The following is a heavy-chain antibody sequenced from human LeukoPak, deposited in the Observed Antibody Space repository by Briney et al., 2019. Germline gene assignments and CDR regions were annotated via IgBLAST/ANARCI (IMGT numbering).Heavy chain of an antibody. CDR1: GYSFTNYW. CDR2: VYPRDSDT. D-gene: IGHD1-20*01. CDR3: ARPGERSRHNWNLDQ. J-gene: IGHJ4*02. V-gene: IGHV5-51*01. Sequence: GESLKISCKGSGYSFTNYWIGWVRQVPGKGLEWMGVVYPRDSDTRYSPSFQGQVTISADESISTAYLQWSSLKASDTAVYYCARPGERSRHNWNLDQWGQGTLVTVSS.